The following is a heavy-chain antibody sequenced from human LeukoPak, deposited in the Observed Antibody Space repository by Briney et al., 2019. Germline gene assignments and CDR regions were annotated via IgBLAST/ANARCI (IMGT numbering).Heavy chain of an antibody. V-gene: IGHV1-46*01. J-gene: IGHJ4*02. CDR3: ARAGLLVGGVYY. CDR1: GYTFTIYY. Sequence: GASVKVSCKTSGYTFTIYYMHWVRRAHGQGLEWMGIINPSGGSTSYAQKFQGRVTMTRDTSTSTLYMELSSLRSEDTAVYHCARAGLLVGGVYYWGQGTLVTVSS. CDR2: INPSGGST. D-gene: IGHD6-6*01.